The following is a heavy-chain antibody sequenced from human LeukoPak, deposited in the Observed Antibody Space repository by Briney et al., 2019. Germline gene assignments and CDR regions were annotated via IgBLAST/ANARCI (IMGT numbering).Heavy chain of an antibody. Sequence: SETLSLTRIVSGGSISSSSYFWAWIRQPPGKGLEWIGTIYNSGNTHHNPSLRSRVTISVDTSKNQFSLKLSSVTAADTAVYYCARGVGSCSGGNFYQCDYWGQGTLVTVSS. CDR3: ARGVGSCSGGNFYQCDY. CDR1: GGSISSSSYF. J-gene: IGHJ4*02. D-gene: IGHD2-15*01. V-gene: IGHV4-39*02. CDR2: IYNSGNT.